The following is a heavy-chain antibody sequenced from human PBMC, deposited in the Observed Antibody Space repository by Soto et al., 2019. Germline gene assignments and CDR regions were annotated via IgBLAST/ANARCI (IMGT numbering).Heavy chain of an antibody. CDR2: IYYSGIT. Sequence: QVQLQESGPGLVKPSETLSLTCTVSAGSISSHYWSWIRQPPGRGLEWIGFIYYSGITDSNPSLKSRVTISLDTSKNQLSLRLSSVTAADTAVYYCARPRGIAPAVWYFDLWGRGTLVTVSS. V-gene: IGHV4-59*08. CDR1: AGSISSHY. J-gene: IGHJ2*01. CDR3: ARPRGIAPAVWYFDL. D-gene: IGHD6-13*01.